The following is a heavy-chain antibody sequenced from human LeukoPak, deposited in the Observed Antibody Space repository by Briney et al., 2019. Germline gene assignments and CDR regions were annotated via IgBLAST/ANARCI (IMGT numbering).Heavy chain of an antibody. CDR3: ARVTQEKYSGYDGPYYYYYYYMDV. CDR2: ISAYNGNT. V-gene: IGHV1-18*04. CDR1: GYTFTSYY. Sequence: ASVKVSCKASGYTFTSYYMHWVRQAPGQGLEWMGWISAYNGNTNYAQKLQGRVTMTTDTSTSTAYMELRSLRSDDTAVYYCARVTQEKYSGYDGPYYYYYYYMDVWGKGTTVTVSS. J-gene: IGHJ6*03. D-gene: IGHD5-12*01.